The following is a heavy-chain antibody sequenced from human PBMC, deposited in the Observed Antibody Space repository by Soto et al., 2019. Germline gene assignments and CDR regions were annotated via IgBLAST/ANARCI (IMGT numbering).Heavy chain of an antibody. Sequence: SETLSLTCTVSGGSISSSIYYWGWIRQPPGKGLEWIGSIYYSGSTYYNPSLKSRVTISVDTSKNQFSLKLSSVTAEDTAVYYCARHPERIAQIGWFDPWGQGTLVTVSS. V-gene: IGHV4-39*01. CDR1: GGSISSSIYY. CDR2: IYYSGST. D-gene: IGHD6-13*01. J-gene: IGHJ5*02. CDR3: ARHPERIAQIGWFDP.